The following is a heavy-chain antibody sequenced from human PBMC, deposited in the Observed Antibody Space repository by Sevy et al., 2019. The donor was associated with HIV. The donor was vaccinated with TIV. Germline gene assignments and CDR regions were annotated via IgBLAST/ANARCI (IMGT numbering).Heavy chain of an antibody. Sequence: GGSLRLSCAASGFTVSSNYMSWVRQAPGKGLEWVSVIYSGGSTYYADSVKGRFTISRDNSKNTLYLQMNSLKAEDTAVYYCASLVGYGYGFGAFDIWGQGTMVTVSS. J-gene: IGHJ3*02. V-gene: IGHV3-53*01. CDR1: GFTVSSNY. D-gene: IGHD5-18*01. CDR3: ASLVGYGYGFGAFDI. CDR2: IYSGGST.